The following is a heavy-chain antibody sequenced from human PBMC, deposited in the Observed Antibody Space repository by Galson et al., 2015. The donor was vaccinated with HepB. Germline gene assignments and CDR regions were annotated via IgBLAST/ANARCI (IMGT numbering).Heavy chain of an antibody. Sequence: SETLSLTCAVSGGSISSSNWWSWVRQPPGKGLEWIGEIYHSGSTNYNPTLKSRVTISVDKSKNQFSLKLSSVTAADTAVYYCARKGSRWYYAFDIWGQGTMVTVSS. CDR1: GGSISSSNW. CDR2: IYHSGST. CDR3: ARKGSRWYYAFDI. J-gene: IGHJ3*02. V-gene: IGHV4-4*02. D-gene: IGHD4-23*01.